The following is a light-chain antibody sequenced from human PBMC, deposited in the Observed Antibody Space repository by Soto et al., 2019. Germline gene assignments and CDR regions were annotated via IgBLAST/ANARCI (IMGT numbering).Light chain of an antibody. J-gene: IGKJ5*01. CDR1: QSISSY. CDR3: QQRYSTNIT. Sequence: DIKMTQSPSSLSPSVGDRVTITCRASQSISSYLNWYQQKPGKDPKLLIYAASSLQSGVPSRFSGSGSGTDFTLTISSLQTEDFATYECQQRYSTNITFGQGTRLEIK. CDR2: AAS. V-gene: IGKV1-39*01.